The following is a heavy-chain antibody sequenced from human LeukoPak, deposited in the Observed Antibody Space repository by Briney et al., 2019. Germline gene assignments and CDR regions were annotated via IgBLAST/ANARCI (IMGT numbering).Heavy chain of an antibody. CDR1: GGSISNYY. V-gene: IGHV4-59*08. CDR3: ARHLREMVRGLTRFDY. CDR2: IYYSGST. Sequence: SETLSLTCTVSGGSISNYYWTWIRQPPGKGLEWIGYIYYSGSTNYNPSLKSRVTMSVDTSKNQFSLSLSSVTAADTATYFCARHLREMVRGLTRFDYWGQGSLVTVSS. J-gene: IGHJ4*02. D-gene: IGHD3-10*01.